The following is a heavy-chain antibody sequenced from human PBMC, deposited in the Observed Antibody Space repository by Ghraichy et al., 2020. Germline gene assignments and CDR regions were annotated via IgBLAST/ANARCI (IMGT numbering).Heavy chain of an antibody. CDR3: ASSPDDSSGWYYFDY. D-gene: IGHD6-19*01. CDR2: IYYSGST. Sequence: SETLSLTCTVSGGSISSSSYYWGWIRQPPGKGLEWIGSIYYSGSTYYNPSLKSRVTISVDTSKNQFSLKLSSVTAADTAVYYCASSPDDSSGWYYFDYWGQGTLVTVSS. J-gene: IGHJ4*02. CDR1: GGSISSSSYY. V-gene: IGHV4-39*01.